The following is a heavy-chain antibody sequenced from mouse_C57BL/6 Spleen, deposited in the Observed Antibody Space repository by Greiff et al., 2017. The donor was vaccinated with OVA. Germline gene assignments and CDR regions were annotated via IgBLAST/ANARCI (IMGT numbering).Heavy chain of an antibody. CDR2: ISSGGSYT. CDR1: GFTFSSYG. Sequence: EVMLVESGGDLVKPGGSLKLSCAASGFTFSSYGMSWVRQTPDKRLEWVATISSGGSYTYYPDSVKGRFTISRDNAKNTLYLQMSSLKSEDAAMYYCARRRAITTVVTPWGFDVWGTGTTVTVSS. CDR3: ARRRAITTVVTPWGFDV. V-gene: IGHV5-6*02. J-gene: IGHJ1*03. D-gene: IGHD1-1*01.